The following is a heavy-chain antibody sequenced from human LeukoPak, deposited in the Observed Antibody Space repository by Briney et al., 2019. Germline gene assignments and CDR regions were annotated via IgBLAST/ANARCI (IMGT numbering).Heavy chain of an antibody. CDR1: GGSISSSSYY. CDR2: MYYRGRS. D-gene: IGHD1-14*01. CDR3: ARHPGYYYYYMDV. Sequence: SETLSLTCTVSGGSISSSSYYWSWIRQPPGKGLEWIGYMYYRGRSNYNPSLKSRVTILVDTSKNQFSLRLSSVTAADTAVYYCARHPGYYYYYMDVWGKGTTVTISS. V-gene: IGHV4-39*01. J-gene: IGHJ6*03.